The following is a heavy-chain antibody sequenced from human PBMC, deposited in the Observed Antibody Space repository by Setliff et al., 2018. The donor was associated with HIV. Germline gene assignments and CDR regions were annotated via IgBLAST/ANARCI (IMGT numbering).Heavy chain of an antibody. CDR1: GYTFTSYG. CDR3: ARLSSAAMWGGGAFDI. V-gene: IGHV1-3*01. J-gene: IGHJ3*02. Sequence: ASVKVSCKASGYTFTSYGISWVRQAPGQGLEWMGWINAGNGNTKYSQKFRGRVTFTRDTSASTAYMELSGLGFEDTAVYYCARLSSAAMWGGGAFDIWGQGTMVTVSS. D-gene: IGHD2-2*01. CDR2: INAGNGNT.